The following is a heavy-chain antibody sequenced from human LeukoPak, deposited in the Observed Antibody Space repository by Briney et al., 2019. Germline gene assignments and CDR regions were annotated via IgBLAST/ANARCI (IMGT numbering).Heavy chain of an antibody. CDR3: ARGPSGSGWYNPDY. Sequence: SETLSLTCTVSGGSINSYYWSWIRQPPGKGLEWIGYIYYSGSTNYSPSLKGRVTISVDTSKNQFSLKLSSVTAADTAVYYCARGPSGSGWYNPDYWGQGTLVTVSS. CDR1: GGSINSYY. J-gene: IGHJ4*02. D-gene: IGHD6-19*01. CDR2: IYYSGST. V-gene: IGHV4-59*08.